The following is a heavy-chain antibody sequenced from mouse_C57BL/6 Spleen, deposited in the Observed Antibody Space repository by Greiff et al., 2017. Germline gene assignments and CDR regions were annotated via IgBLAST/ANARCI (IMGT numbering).Heavy chain of an antibody. V-gene: IGHV1-80*01. J-gene: IGHJ4*01. CDR2: IYPGDGDT. CDR1: GYAFSSYW. CDR3: ARLSGNYFMDY. D-gene: IGHD2-1*01. Sequence: LQQSGASVTISCKASGYAFSSYWMNWVKQRPGKGLEWIGPIYPGDGDTHYNGKFKGKATLTADKSSSTAYMQLSSLTSEDSAVYFCARLSGNYFMDYGGQGTSVTASS.